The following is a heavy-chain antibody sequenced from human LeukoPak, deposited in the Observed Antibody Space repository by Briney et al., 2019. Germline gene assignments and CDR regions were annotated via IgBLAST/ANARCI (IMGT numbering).Heavy chain of an antibody. CDR3: ARVRFGYSSIPFDY. V-gene: IGHV3-74*01. Sequence: PGGSLRLSCAASGFTFSSYWMHWVRQAPGKGLVWVSRINSDGSSTSYADSVKGRFTISRDNAKNTLYLQMNSLRAEDTAVYHCARVRFGYSSIPFDYWGQGTLVTVSS. J-gene: IGHJ4*02. CDR1: GFTFSSYW. D-gene: IGHD6-19*01. CDR2: INSDGSST.